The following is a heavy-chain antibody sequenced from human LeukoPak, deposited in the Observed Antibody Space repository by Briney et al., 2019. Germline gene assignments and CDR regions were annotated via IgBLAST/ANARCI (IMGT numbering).Heavy chain of an antibody. D-gene: IGHD1-14*01. V-gene: IGHV3-23*01. Sequence: PGGSLRLSCAASGFTFSSYAMSWVRQAPGKGLEWVSSISGGGDHTHYADSVKGRFTISRDNSKSTLYLQMNSLRVEDTAVYYCAKKDRGDSWGQGTLVTVPS. CDR2: ISGGGDHT. CDR1: GFTFSSYA. J-gene: IGHJ4*02. CDR3: AKKDRGDS.